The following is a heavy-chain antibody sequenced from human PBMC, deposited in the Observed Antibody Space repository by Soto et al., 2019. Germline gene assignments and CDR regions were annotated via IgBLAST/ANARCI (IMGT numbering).Heavy chain of an antibody. V-gene: IGHV3-30-3*01. D-gene: IGHD2-15*01. J-gene: IGHJ6*02. CDR1: GGPCISYA. Sequence: PWVSMRLSCAAAGGPCISYARHRVRKATCKGLEFVAVISYDGSNKFYRDSVKGRFTISRDNSKNTLYLQINSLRYEDTAVYYCARGDREDIAVVVGARPGEYGVDVWGQGTTVTVSS. CDR3: ARGDREDIAVVVGARPGEYGVDV. CDR2: ISYDGSNK.